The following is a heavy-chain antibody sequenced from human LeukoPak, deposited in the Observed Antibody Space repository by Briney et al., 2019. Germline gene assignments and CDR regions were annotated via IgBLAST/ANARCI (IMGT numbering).Heavy chain of an antibody. CDR1: GFTFSSYG. V-gene: IGHV3-30*18. Sequence: QSGGSLRLSCAASGFTFSSYGMHWVRQAPGKGLEWVAVISYDGSNKYYADSVKGRFTISRDNSKNTLYLQMNSLRAEDTAVYYCAKEYCSGGSCYEFDYWGQGTPVTVSS. CDR3: AKEYCSGGSCYEFDY. CDR2: ISYDGSNK. J-gene: IGHJ4*02. D-gene: IGHD2-15*01.